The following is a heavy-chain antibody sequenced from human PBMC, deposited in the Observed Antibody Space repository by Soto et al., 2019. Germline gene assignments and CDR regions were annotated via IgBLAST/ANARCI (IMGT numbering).Heavy chain of an antibody. D-gene: IGHD3-22*01. J-gene: IGHJ2*01. CDR1: GGTFSSYA. CDR2: IIPIFGTA. V-gene: IGHV1-69*12. Sequence: QVQLVQSGAEVKKPGSSVKVSCKASGGTFSSYAISWVRQAPGQGLEWMGGIIPIFGTANYAQKFQGRVTITADEATSKAYMELSSLRSEDTAVYYCARVRASSGYLLFWYFDLWGRGTLVTVSS. CDR3: ARVRASSGYLLFWYFDL.